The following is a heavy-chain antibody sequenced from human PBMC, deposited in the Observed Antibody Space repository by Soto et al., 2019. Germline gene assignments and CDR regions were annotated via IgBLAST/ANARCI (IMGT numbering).Heavy chain of an antibody. D-gene: IGHD3-3*01. V-gene: IGHV3-30*18. J-gene: IGHJ4*02. CDR3: AKARIRIFRVVSGY. CDR2: ISYDGSNK. Sequence: QVQLVESGGGVVQPGRSLRLSCAASGFTFSSYGMHWVRQAPGKGLEWVAVISYDGSNKYYADSVKGRFTISRDNSKNTLYLQMNSLRAEDTAVYYCAKARIRIFRVVSGYWGQGTLVTVSS. CDR1: GFTFSSYG.